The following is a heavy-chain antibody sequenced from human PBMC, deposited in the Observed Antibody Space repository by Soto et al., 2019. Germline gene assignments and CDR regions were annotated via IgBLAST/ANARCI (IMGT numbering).Heavy chain of an antibody. CDR3: ARDPQYCSSTSCYAYYYYYMDV. CDR2: INPSGGST. J-gene: IGHJ6*03. Sequence: ASVKVSCKASGYSFTSYYMHSVRQAPGQGLEWMGIINPSGGSTSYAQKFQGRVTMTRDTSTSTVYMELSSLRSEDTAVYYCARDPQYCSSTSCYAYYYYYMDVWGKGTTVTVSS. CDR1: GYSFTSYY. D-gene: IGHD2-2*01. V-gene: IGHV1-46*03.